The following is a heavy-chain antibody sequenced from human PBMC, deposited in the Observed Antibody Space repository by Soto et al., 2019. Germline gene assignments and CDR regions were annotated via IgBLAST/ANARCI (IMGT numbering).Heavy chain of an antibody. CDR3: TTSGSPHLDAS. V-gene: IGHV3-15*07. J-gene: IGHJ1*01. CDR2: IKSKKDGGTA. Sequence: EVQLVESGGGLVKPGGSLRLSCAVSDFTFTNAWMNWVRQAPGKGLEWVGHIKSKKDGGTADYAAPMKGRFTISRDDSKSMVYLEVNSLKTEDTAVYYCTTSGSPHLDASWGQGTLVTVSS. D-gene: IGHD3-10*01. CDR1: DFTFTNAW.